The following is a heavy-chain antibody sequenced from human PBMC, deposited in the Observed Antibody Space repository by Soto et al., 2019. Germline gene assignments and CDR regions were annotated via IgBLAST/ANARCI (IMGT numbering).Heavy chain of an antibody. J-gene: IGHJ4*02. CDR2: INTYNGNT. CDR3: ERDGNSHVFLVL. D-gene: IGHD1-1*01. V-gene: IGHV1-18*01. CDR1: GYTFTNYG. Sequence: QVQLVQSGAEVKKPGASVKVSCKASGYTFTNYGISWVRKAPGQGLEWMGWINTYNGNTNYAQKLQGRDTMTTDTSTSRAYMKLRSLRYHDTAVYYCERDGNSHVFLVLWGQGTLVTVSS.